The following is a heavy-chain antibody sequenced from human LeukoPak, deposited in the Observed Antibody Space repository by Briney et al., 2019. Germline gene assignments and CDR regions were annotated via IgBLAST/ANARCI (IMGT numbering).Heavy chain of an antibody. CDR3: ARHSYYYDSSGYYYPNWFDP. CDR2: IYYSVST. Sequence: KPSETLSLTCTVSGGSTSGSAYNWGWIRQPPGKGLEWIGSIYYSVSTHYSPSLKSRVTISDDTSKNQFSLKLTSVTAADTAVYYCARHSYYYDSSGYYYPNWFDPWGQGTLVTVSS. V-gene: IGHV4-39*01. D-gene: IGHD3-22*01. J-gene: IGHJ5*02. CDR1: GGSTSGSAYN.